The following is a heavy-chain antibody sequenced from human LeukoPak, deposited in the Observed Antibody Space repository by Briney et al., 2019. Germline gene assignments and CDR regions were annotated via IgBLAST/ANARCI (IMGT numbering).Heavy chain of an antibody. CDR3: AREAYGDYALYYYYYYMDV. CDR2: ISSSGSTI. V-gene: IGHV3-48*03. Sequence: GGSLRLSCAASGFTFSSYEMNWVRQAPGKGLEWVSYISSSGSTIYYADSVKGRFTISRDNAKNSLYLQMNSLRAEDTAVYYCAREAYGDYALYYYYYYMDVWGKGTTVTISS. J-gene: IGHJ6*03. D-gene: IGHD4-17*01. CDR1: GFTFSSYE.